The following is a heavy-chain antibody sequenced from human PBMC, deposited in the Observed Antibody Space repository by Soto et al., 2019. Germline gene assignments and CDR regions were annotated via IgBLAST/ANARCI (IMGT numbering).Heavy chain of an antibody. CDR2: ISAYNGNT. D-gene: IGHD3-22*01. Sequence: ASVKVSCKASGYTFTSYGISWARQAPGQGLEWMGWISAYNGNTNYAQKLQGRVTMTTDTSTSTAYMELRSLRSDDTAVYYCARHYYYDAPRWFDPWGQGTLVTVSS. J-gene: IGHJ5*02. CDR1: GYTFTSYG. V-gene: IGHV1-18*01. CDR3: ARHYYYDAPRWFDP.